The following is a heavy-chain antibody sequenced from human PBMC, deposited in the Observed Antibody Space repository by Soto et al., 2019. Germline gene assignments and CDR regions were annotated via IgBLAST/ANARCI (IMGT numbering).Heavy chain of an antibody. V-gene: IGHV3-11*06. J-gene: IGHJ3*02. CDR3: AGDALGGFDI. Sequence: QVQLVESGGGLVKPGGSLRLSCAASGFTFSDYYMSWIRQAPGKGLEWVSYISSSSSYTNYADSVKCRFTISRDNAKNALYLHMNSLRAEDTAVYYCAGDALGGFDIWGQGTMVTVSS. D-gene: IGHD3-16*01. CDR2: ISSSSSYT. CDR1: GFTFSDYY.